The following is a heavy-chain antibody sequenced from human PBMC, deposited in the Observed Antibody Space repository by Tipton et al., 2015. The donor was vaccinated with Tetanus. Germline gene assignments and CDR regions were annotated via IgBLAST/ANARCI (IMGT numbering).Heavy chain of an antibody. D-gene: IGHD4-17*01. CDR3: ASPYGDYVWYFDL. V-gene: IGHV4-39*01. Sequence: TLSLTCTASGGSISSSSYYWGWIRQPPGKGLEWIGSIYYSGSTYYNPSLKSRVTISVDTSKNQFSLKLGSVTAADTAVYYCASPYGDYVWYFDLWGRGTLVTVSS. CDR2: IYYSGST. CDR1: GGSISSSSYY. J-gene: IGHJ2*01.